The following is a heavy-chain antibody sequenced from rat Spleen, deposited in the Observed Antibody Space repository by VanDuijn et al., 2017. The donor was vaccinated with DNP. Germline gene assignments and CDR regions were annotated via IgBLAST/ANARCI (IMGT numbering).Heavy chain of an antibody. CDR2: ISSGGST. D-gene: IGHD1-1*01. CDR1: GFSLTSYT. Sequence: QVQLKESGPGLVQPSQTLSLTCTVSGFSLTSYTVSWVRQPPGKGLEWIAAISSGGSTFYNSALKSRLSISRDTSKSQVFLKMNSLQTEDTATYYCARGGDGWYFDFWGPGTMVTVSS. J-gene: IGHJ1*01. V-gene: IGHV2-6*01. CDR3: ARGGDGWYFDF.